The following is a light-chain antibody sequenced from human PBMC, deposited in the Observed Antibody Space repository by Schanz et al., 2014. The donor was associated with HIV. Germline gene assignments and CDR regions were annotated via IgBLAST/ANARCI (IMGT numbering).Light chain of an antibody. Sequence: DLQMTQSPSTLSASVGDRVTITCRASQNINNWLAWYQQKPGKAPKLLIYKASSLESGVPSRFSGSGSGTEFTLTISSLQPDDFATYYCQQYNDYSYTFGQGTKLEIK. CDR1: QNINNW. CDR2: KAS. V-gene: IGKV1-5*03. J-gene: IGKJ2*01. CDR3: QQYNDYSYT.